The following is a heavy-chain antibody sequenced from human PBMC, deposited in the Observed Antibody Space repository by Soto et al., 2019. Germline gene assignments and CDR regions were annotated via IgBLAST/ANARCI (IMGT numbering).Heavy chain of an antibody. CDR3: ARGPLVVLNYFES. Sequence: QVQLVQSGTEVKKPGSSVKVSCKASEGTFRNYPINWVRQAPGQGLEWMGSIFPLTDIPDYAQNYQARLTITADKSTSTGYMELRSLTSDDTAMYFCARGPLVVLNYFESWGQGTLVTVSS. CDR2: IFPLTDIP. J-gene: IGHJ4*02. V-gene: IGHV1-69*02. CDR1: EGTFRNYP.